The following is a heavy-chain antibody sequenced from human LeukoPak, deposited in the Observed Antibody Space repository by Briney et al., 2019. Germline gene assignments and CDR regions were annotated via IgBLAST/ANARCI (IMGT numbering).Heavy chain of an antibody. Sequence: PGGSLRLSCAASGFTFSSYAMSWVRQAPGKGLEWVSAISGSGGSTYYADSVKGRFTIFRDNSKNTLYLQMNSLRAEDTAVYYCAKVPYYYDSSGYYDYWGQGTLVTVSS. CDR3: AKVPYYYDSSGYYDY. D-gene: IGHD3-22*01. CDR2: ISGSGGST. J-gene: IGHJ4*02. CDR1: GFTFSSYA. V-gene: IGHV3-23*01.